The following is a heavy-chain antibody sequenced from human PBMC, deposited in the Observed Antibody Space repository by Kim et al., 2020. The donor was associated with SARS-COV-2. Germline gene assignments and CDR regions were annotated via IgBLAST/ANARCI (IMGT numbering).Heavy chain of an antibody. V-gene: IGHV4-31*03. D-gene: IGHD3-10*01. CDR1: GGSISCGGYY. CDR2: IYYSGST. CDR3: ARASRFGESGDYYYGMDV. Sequence: SETLSLTCTVSGGSISCGGYYWSWIRQHPGKGLEWIGYIYYSGSTYYNPSLKSRVTISVDTSKNQFSLKLSSVTAADTAVYYCARASRFGESGDYYYGMDVWGQGTTVTVSS. J-gene: IGHJ6*02.